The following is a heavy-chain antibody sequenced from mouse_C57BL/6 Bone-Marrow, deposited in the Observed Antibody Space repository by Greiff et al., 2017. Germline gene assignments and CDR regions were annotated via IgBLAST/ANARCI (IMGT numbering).Heavy chain of an antibody. Sequence: QVQLQQSGAELVRPGTSVKVSCKASGYAFTNYLIEWVKQRPGQGLEWIGVINPGSGGTNYNEKFKGKATLTADKSSSTTYMQLSSLTSEASAVYFCARFGFAYWGQGTLVTVSA. J-gene: IGHJ3*01. CDR1: GYAFTNYL. V-gene: IGHV1-54*01. CDR2: INPGSGGT. CDR3: ARFGFAY.